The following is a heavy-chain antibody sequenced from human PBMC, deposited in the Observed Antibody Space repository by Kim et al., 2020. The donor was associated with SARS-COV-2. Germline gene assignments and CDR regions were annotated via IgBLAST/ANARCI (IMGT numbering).Heavy chain of an antibody. CDR2: ISWDGSKQ. J-gene: IGHJ5*01. V-gene: IGHV3-30*03. Sequence: GGSLRLSCAASGFNFNGYGMHWVRQAPGKGLQWVAHISWDGSKQYYTDSVKGRFTISRDSSKSMVYLQMSSLRGEDTAVYFCARDHDSGFTYLGWRPTDFRGQGTMVTVSS. CDR3: ARDHDSGFTYLGWRPTDF. CDR1: GFNFNGYG. D-gene: IGHD5-18*01.